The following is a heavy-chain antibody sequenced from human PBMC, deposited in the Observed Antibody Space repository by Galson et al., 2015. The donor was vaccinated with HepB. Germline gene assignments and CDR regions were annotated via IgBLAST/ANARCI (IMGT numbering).Heavy chain of an antibody. V-gene: IGHV3-72*01. CDR3: NIAARRSSADFDY. CDR1: GLTFSDHY. CDR2: IRNRANSYTT. J-gene: IGHJ4*01. Sequence: AGSGLTFSDHYVDWVRQAPGKGLEWVGRIRNRANSYTTEYVASVRGRFTISRDDSKNSLFLQMNSLRIEDTALYYCNIAARRSSADFDYRGHGTRVTVSS. D-gene: IGHD6-6*01.